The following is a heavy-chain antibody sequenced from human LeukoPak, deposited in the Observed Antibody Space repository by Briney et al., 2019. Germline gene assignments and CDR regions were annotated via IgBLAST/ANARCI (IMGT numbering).Heavy chain of an antibody. V-gene: IGHV3-23*01. D-gene: IGHD5-12*01. CDR3: AKGAYDYIEVAYFDY. CDR2: IIGSGGST. J-gene: IGHJ4*02. Sequence: GGSLRLSCAASGFTISIYFMSWVRQAPGKAVEWVSGIIGSGGSTYYADSVKGRFTISRDNSKNTLYLQVNSLTAEDTAVYYCAKGAYDYIEVAYFDYWGQGTLVTVSS. CDR1: GFTISIYF.